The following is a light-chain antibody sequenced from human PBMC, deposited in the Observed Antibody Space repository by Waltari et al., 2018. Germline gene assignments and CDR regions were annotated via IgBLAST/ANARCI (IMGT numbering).Light chain of an antibody. V-gene: IGKV3-20*01. CDR3: QQYGSSPLT. CDR1: HSVSSSY. J-gene: IGKJ1*01. CDR2: GAS. Sequence: EIVLTQSPGTLSLSPGERATLSCRASHSVSSSYLAWYQQKPGQAPRLLIYGASSRPAGIPDRFSGRGSGTDFTLTIGRLEPEDFAVYYCQQYGSSPLTFGQGTKVEVK.